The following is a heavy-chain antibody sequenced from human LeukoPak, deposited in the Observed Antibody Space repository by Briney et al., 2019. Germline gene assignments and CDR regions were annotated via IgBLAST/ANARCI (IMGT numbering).Heavy chain of an antibody. CDR1: GYTFTSYG. D-gene: IGHD5-24*01. V-gene: IGHV1-18*01. CDR2: ISAHNGDA. CDR3: AREPRDGYNFAEAFDI. Sequence: GASVKVSGKASGYTFTSYGISWVRQAPGQGLEWMGWISAHNGDAKFAEKFQGRVILTTDTPTTTANMELRSLRSDDTAVYYCAREPRDGYNFAEAFDIWGQGTMVTVSS. J-gene: IGHJ3*02.